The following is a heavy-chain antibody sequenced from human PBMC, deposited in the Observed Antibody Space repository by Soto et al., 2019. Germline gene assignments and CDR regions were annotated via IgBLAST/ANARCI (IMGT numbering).Heavy chain of an antibody. D-gene: IGHD3-3*01. CDR2: IYYSGST. Sequence: SETLSLTCTVSGGAISTGDYYWSWIRQPPGKGLEWIGHIYYSGSTYYNPSLKSRLTISVDTSKNQFSLRLTSVTAADTAVYYCARGTIADYWGPGTLVTVSS. J-gene: IGHJ4*02. V-gene: IGHV4-30-4*01. CDR3: ARGTIADY. CDR1: GGAISTGDYY.